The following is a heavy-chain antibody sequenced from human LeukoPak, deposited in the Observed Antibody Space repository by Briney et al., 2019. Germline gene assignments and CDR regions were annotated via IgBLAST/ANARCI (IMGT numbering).Heavy chain of an antibody. CDR2: VDPEDGET. D-gene: IGHD6-19*01. CDR1: GYTLTELS. V-gene: IGHV1-24*01. CDR3: ATYHSSGWTMGY. J-gene: IGHJ4*02. Sequence: GASVKVSCKVSGYTLTELSMHWVRQAPGKGLEWMGLVDPEDGETIYAEKFQGRVTITADTSTDTAYMELSSLGSEDTAVYYCATYHSSGWTMGYWGQGTLVTVSS.